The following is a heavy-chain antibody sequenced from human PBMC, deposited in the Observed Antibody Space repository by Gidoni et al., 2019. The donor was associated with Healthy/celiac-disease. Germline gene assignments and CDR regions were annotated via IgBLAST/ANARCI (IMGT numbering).Heavy chain of an antibody. D-gene: IGHD6-19*01. V-gene: IGHV3-23*01. Sequence: EVQLLESGGGLVQPGGSLRLSCAASGFTFSCYAMSWVRQAPGKGLGWVSAISGGGGSTYYADSVKGRFTISRDNSKNTLYLQMNSLRAEDTAVYYCAKDWKQWLVPYYFDYWGQGTLVTVSS. CDR2: ISGGGGST. CDR1: GFTFSCYA. CDR3: AKDWKQWLVPYYFDY. J-gene: IGHJ4*02.